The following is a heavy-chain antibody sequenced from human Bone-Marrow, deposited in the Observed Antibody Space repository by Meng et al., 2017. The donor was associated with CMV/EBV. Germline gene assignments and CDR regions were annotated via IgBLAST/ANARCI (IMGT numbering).Heavy chain of an antibody. CDR2: ISSSSTYI. J-gene: IGHJ4*02. CDR1: GFTFSPYS. V-gene: IGHV3-21*01. Sequence: GGSLRLSCVASGFTFSPYSMNWVRQAPGKGLEWVSSISSSSTYIHYADSVKGRFTISRDNAKSSLYLQMNSLRAEDTAVYYCASREGGYWGQGTLVTVSS. CDR3: ASREGGY. D-gene: IGHD1-26*01.